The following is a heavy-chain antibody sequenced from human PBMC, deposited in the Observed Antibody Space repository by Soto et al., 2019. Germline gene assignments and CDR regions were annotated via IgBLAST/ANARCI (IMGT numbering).Heavy chain of an antibody. V-gene: IGHV3-13*05. Sequence: EVQLVESGGGLVQPGGSLRLSCAASGFTFRNYDMHWVRQGTGKGLEWVSGISAAGDPDYADSVEGRFTITRENAQNSFFLQMNSLRVGDTAVYYGARTDRDVYGLDVWGQGTRGIVSS. CDR3: ARTDRDVYGLDV. J-gene: IGHJ6*02. CDR2: ISAAGDP. CDR1: GFTFRNYD.